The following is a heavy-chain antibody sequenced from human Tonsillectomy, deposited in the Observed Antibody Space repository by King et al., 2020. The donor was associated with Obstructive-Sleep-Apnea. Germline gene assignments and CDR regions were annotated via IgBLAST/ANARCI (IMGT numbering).Heavy chain of an antibody. V-gene: IGHV3-30*02. CDR3: AKVRLDSSRDSYYFEQ. CDR2: IRSDGSNK. D-gene: IGHD3-22*01. J-gene: IGHJ4*02. Sequence: VQLVESGVGVVQPGRSLRLSCAASGFTFSSYGMHWVRQAPGTGLEWVAFIRSDGSNKYYADSVKGRFTISRDNSKNTLYLQMNSLRAEDTAVYYCAKVRLDSSRDSYYFEQWGQGTLVTVSS. CDR1: GFTFSSYG.